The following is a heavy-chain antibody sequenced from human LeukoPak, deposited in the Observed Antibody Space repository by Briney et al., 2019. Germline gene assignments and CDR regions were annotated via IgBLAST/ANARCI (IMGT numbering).Heavy chain of an antibody. CDR1: GFMFDDYA. Sequence: GGSLRLSCTGSGFMFDDYALTWVRQAPGKGLEWISFIRSIGYGGTTDYAASVKGRFTISRDDSKGVLYLQMNSLKTDDTAVYFCTGNRGGQLPFDYWGRGTQVTVSS. D-gene: IGHD1-1*01. CDR2: IRSIGYGGTT. J-gene: IGHJ4*02. CDR3: TGNRGGQLPFDY. V-gene: IGHV3-49*04.